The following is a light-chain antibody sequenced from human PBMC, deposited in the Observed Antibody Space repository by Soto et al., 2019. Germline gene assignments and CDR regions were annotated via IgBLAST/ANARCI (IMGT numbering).Light chain of an antibody. Sequence: DIQMTQSPSSLSASVGDRVTITCRASESISNKLNGYQQKPGKAPKLLIYAASTLQSGVPSRFSGGGSGTDFTLTIGSLQHEDFTTYYCQQTYSTPRGAFGQGTKVEIK. CDR2: AAS. J-gene: IGKJ1*01. CDR3: QQTYSTPRGA. CDR1: ESISNK. V-gene: IGKV1-39*01.